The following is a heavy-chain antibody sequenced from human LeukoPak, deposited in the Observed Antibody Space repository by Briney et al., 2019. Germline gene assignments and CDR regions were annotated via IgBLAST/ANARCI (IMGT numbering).Heavy chain of an antibody. D-gene: IGHD3-10*01. CDR1: GFTFSSYA. J-gene: IGHJ3*02. Sequence: PGGSLRLSCAASGFTFSSYAMSWVRQAPGKGLEWVSAISGSGGSTYYADSVKGRFTISRDNAKNTLYLQMNSLRPEDTAVYSCARMDYYASGSPLDAFDIWGQGTVVTVSS. V-gene: IGHV3-23*01. CDR2: ISGSGGST. CDR3: ARMDYYASGSPLDAFDI.